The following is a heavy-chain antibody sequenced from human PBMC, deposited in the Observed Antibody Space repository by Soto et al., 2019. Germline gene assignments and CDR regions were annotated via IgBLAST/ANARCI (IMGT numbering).Heavy chain of an antibody. CDR1: GGSISSGGYY. CDR2: IYYSGST. D-gene: IGHD6-13*01. CDR3: ARSFGVAAAGPFDY. Sequence: QVQLQESGPGLVKPSQTLSLTCTVSGGSISSGGYYWSWIRQHPGKGLEWIGYIYYSGSTYYNPSLXRXVXXRVDTSKNQFSLKLSSVTAADTAVYYSARSFGVAAAGPFDYWGQGTLVTVSS. J-gene: IGHJ4*02. V-gene: IGHV4-31*03.